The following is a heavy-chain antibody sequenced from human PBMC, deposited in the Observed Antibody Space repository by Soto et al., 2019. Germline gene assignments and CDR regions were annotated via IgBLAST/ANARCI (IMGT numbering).Heavy chain of an antibody. V-gene: IGHV1-18*01. CDR3: ASDALYYDFWSGYYPTCGP. CDR2: ISAYKGNT. D-gene: IGHD3-3*01. Sequence: ASVKVSCKASGYTFTSYVISWVRQAPGQGLEWMGLISAYKGNTNNAQKLQGRVTMTTDTSTSTAYMELRSLRSDDTAVYYCASDALYYDFWSGYYPTCGPWGQGTLVTVSS. CDR1: GYTFTSYV. J-gene: IGHJ5*02.